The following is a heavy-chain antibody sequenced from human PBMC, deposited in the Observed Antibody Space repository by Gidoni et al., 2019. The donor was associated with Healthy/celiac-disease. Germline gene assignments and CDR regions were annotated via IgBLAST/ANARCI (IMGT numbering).Heavy chain of an antibody. J-gene: IGHJ4*02. Sequence: EVHLLESGGGLVQPGGSLSLSCAASGFTFSSYAMSWVRQAPGKGLEWVSAISGSGGSTYYADSVKRRFTISRDNSKNTLYLQMNSLRAEDTAVYYCAKGGVVVAATHDYWGQGTLVTVSS. CDR2: ISGSGGST. V-gene: IGHV3-23*01. D-gene: IGHD2-15*01. CDR3: AKGGVVVAATHDY. CDR1: GFTFSSYA.